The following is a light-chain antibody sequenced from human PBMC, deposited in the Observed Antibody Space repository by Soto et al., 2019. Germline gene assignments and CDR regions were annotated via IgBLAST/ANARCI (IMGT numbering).Light chain of an antibody. CDR1: QSITGW. J-gene: IGKJ1*01. CDR2: DAS. V-gene: IGKV1-5*01. Sequence: DIQITQSPSTLSASVGDRVTITCRASQSITGWLAWFQQKPGKAPKLLIYDASSLQSGVPSRLSGSGSGTEFTLTITSLQPDDFATYYCQQYSNYWTFGQGTKVDIK. CDR3: QQYSNYWT.